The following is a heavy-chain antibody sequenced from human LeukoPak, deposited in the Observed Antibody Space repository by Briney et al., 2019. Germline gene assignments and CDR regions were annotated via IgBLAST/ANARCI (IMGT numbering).Heavy chain of an antibody. V-gene: IGHV3-21*01. D-gene: IGHD2-2*01. J-gene: IGHJ4*02. Sequence: GGSLRLSCAASGFTFSSYSMNWVRQAPGKGLEWVSSISSSSSYIYYADSVKGRFTISRDNAKNSLYLQMNSLRAEDTAVYYCARGACGSSTSCPDYWGQGTLVTVSS. CDR1: GFTFSSYS. CDR3: ARGACGSSTSCPDY. CDR2: ISSSSSYI.